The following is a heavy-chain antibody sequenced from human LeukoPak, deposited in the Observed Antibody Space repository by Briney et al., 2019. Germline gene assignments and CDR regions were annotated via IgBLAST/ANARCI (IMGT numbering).Heavy chain of an antibody. CDR1: GGSISSYY. CDR2: IYYSGST. CDR3: ARGGLANYFDY. Sequence: SETLSLTCTVSGGSISSYYWSWIRQPPGKGREWIGYIYYSGSTNYNPSLKSRVTISVDTSKNQFSLKLTSVTAADTAVYYCARGGLANYFDYWGQGTLVPVSS. V-gene: IGHV4-59*12. D-gene: IGHD3/OR15-3a*01. J-gene: IGHJ4*02.